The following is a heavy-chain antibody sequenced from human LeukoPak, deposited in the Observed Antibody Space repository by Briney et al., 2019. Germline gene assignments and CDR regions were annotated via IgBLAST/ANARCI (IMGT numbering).Heavy chain of an antibody. Sequence: GGSLRLSCAASGLTVTNAWMNWVRQAPGKGLEWVGRIASKTDGGTTDYAAPVKGRFTISRDDSKNTLFLQMNSLIPEDTAVYYCAREVVSIPSYFESWGQGTRVTVSS. J-gene: IGHJ4*02. CDR1: GLTVTNAW. V-gene: IGHV3-15*04. CDR3: AREVVSIPSYFES. CDR2: IASKTDGGTT. D-gene: IGHD2-15*01.